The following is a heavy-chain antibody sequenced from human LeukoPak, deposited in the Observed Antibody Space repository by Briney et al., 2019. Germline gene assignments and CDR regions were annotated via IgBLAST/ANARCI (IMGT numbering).Heavy chain of an antibody. Sequence: GSLRLSCAASGFTFSDYYMSWIRQPPGKGLEWIGYIYYSGSTNYNPSLKSRVTISVDTSKNQFSLKLSSVTAADTAVYYCARSDDFWSGYYSWGQGTLVTVSS. CDR3: ARSDDFWSGYYS. J-gene: IGHJ5*02. CDR1: GFTFSDYY. D-gene: IGHD3-3*01. V-gene: IGHV4-59*08. CDR2: IYYSGST.